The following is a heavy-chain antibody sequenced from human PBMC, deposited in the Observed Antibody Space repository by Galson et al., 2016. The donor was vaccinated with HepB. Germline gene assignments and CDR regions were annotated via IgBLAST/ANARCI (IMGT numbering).Heavy chain of an antibody. CDR2: IYYSGST. CDR3: ARVGTYYDFWSGNYYYYYMDV. J-gene: IGHJ6*03. CDR1: GGSISSYY. V-gene: IGHV4-59*01. Sequence: SETLSLTCTVSGGSISSYYWSWIRQPPGKGLEWIGNIYYSGSTNYNPSLKSRVTISVDTSKNQFSLKLSSVTAADTAVYYCARVGTYYDFWSGNYYYYYMDVWGKGTTVTVSS. D-gene: IGHD3-3*01.